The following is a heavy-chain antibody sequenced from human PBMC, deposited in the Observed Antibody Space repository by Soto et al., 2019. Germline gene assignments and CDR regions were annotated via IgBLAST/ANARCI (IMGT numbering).Heavy chain of an antibody. CDR1: GYSINSDDY. J-gene: IGHJ4*02. CDR2: IDNSGST. V-gene: IGHV4-31*03. Sequence: KPSETLSLTCTVSGYSINSDDYWTWIRQHPGRGLEWIGYIDNSGSTYYNPSLTGRVDISVDTSKNQFSLNLQSLTAADTAVYYCARESEDLTSNFDYWGQGTLVTVSS. CDR3: ARESEDLTSNFDY.